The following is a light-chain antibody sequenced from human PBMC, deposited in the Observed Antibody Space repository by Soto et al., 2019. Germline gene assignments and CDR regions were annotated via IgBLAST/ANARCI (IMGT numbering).Light chain of an antibody. J-gene: IGKJ3*01. CDR2: GAS. CDR3: QQYDSSPLFT. Sequence: EIVLTQSPGTLSLSPGERATLSCRASQSVSSSYLAWYQQKPGQAPRLLIYGASSRAAGIPDRFSGSGSGIEFNITISRLEPEDFAVYYCQQYDSSPLFTFGRGTKVDIK. V-gene: IGKV3-20*01. CDR1: QSVSSSY.